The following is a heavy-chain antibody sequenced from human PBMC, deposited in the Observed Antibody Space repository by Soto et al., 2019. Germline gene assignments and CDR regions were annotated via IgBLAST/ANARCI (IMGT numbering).Heavy chain of an antibody. J-gene: IGHJ4*02. V-gene: IGHV3-48*01. CDR2: ISRSSSTI. CDR1: GFTFSTYH. CDR3: AKDPRIQLWIDY. Sequence: PGGSLRLSCAASGFTFSTYHMNWVRQAPGKGLEWVSYISRSSSTIYYADSVKGRFTISRDNAKNSLYLQMNSLRAEDTAVYYCAKDPRIQLWIDYWGQGTLVTLSS. D-gene: IGHD5-18*01.